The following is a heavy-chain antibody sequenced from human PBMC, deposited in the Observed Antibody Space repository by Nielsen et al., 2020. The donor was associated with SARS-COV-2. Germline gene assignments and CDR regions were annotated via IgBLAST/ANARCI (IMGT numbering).Heavy chain of an antibody. V-gene: IGHV3-9*01. J-gene: IGHJ4*01. CDR1: GFTFDDYA. D-gene: IGHD6-19*01. CDR2: ISWNSGSI. Sequence: SLKISCAASGFTFDDYAMHWVRQAPGKGLEWVSGISWNSGSIGYADSVKGRFTISRDNAKNSLYLQMNRLRDEDTAVYDCARAGIAVAESRYWGQEPWSPSPQ. CDR3: ARAGIAVAESRY.